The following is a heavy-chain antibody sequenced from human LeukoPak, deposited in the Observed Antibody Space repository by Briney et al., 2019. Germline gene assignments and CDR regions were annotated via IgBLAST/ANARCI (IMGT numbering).Heavy chain of an antibody. J-gene: IGHJ4*02. CDR3: ARGSSIAARPRYFDY. Sequence: SVKVSCKASGGTFSSYAISWVRQAPGQGLEWMGRIIPILGIANYAQKFQGRVTITADKSTSTAYMELSSLRSEDTAVYYCARGSSIAARPRYFDYWGQGTLVTVSS. D-gene: IGHD6-6*01. CDR2: IIPILGIA. CDR1: GGTFSSYA. V-gene: IGHV1-69*04.